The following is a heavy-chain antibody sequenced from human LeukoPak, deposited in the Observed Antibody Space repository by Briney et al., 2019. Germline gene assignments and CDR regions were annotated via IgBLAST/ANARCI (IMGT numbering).Heavy chain of an antibody. D-gene: IGHD6-13*01. CDR2: ISGSGGST. CDR3: ARGSSSYDC. J-gene: IGHJ4*02. CDR1: GFTFSSYA. Sequence: GGSLRLSCAASGFTFSSYAMSWVRQAPEKGLEWVSGISGSGGSTYHADSVKGRFTISRDNSKNTLYLQMNSLRAEDTAVYYCARGSSSYDCWGQGTLLTVSS. V-gene: IGHV3-23*01.